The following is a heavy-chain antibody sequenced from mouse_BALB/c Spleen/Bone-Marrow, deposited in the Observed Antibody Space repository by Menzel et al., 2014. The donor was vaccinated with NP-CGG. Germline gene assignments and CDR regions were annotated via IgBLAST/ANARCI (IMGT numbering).Heavy chain of an antibody. CDR1: GYTFTDYE. CDR3: TRLDGSGYGAY. D-gene: IGHD3-2*01. V-gene: IGHV1-15*01. CDR2: IDPETGGT. J-gene: IGHJ3*01. Sequence: VKLMESGAELVRPGASVTLSCKASGYTFTDYEMHWLKQTPVHGLEWIGAIDPETGGTAYNQKFKGRATLTTDKSSSTAYMELRSLTSEYSAVYYCTRLDGSGYGAYWGQGTLVTVSA.